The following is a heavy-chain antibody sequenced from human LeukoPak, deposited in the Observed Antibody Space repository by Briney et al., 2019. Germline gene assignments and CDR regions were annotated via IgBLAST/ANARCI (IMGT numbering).Heavy chain of an antibody. Sequence: ASVKVSCKASGYTFTSYGISWVRQAPGQGLEWVGWISAYNGNTDYAQKLQGRVTMTTDTSTSTAYMELRSLRSDDTAVYYCARMGYCSSTSCLWGGYYYYYYGMDVWGQGTTVTVSS. J-gene: IGHJ6*02. CDR2: ISAYNGNT. CDR1: GYTFTSYG. D-gene: IGHD2-2*01. V-gene: IGHV1-18*01. CDR3: ARMGYCSSTSCLWGGYYYYYYGMDV.